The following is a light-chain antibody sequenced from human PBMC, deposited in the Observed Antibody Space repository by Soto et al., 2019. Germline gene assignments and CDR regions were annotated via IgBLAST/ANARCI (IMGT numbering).Light chain of an antibody. CDR2: DND. V-gene: IGLV1-51*01. CDR3: GSWDSSLSAYV. Sequence: QSVLTQPPSVSAAPGQKVTISCSGSSSNIGRYFVCWYQQLPGTAPKLLIFDNDKRPSGIPDRFSGSKSGTSATLGITGLQTGDEAEYFCGSWDSSLSAYVFGTGTKVTLL. CDR1: SSNIGRYF. J-gene: IGLJ1*01.